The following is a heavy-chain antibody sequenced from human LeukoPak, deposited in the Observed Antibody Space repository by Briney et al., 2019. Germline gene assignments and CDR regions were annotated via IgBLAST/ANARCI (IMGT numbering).Heavy chain of an antibody. J-gene: IGHJ6*03. CDR3: ARDGSLYPYYYYMDV. CDR1: GFTFSSYS. Sequence: PGGSLRLSCVASGFTFSSYSMNWVRQAPGKGLEWVSFISTSSSYIYYADSVKGRFTISRDNAKNSLYLQMNSLRAEDTAVYYCARDGSLYPYYYYMDVWGKGTTVTISS. D-gene: IGHD2-15*01. V-gene: IGHV3-21*01. CDR2: ISTSSSYI.